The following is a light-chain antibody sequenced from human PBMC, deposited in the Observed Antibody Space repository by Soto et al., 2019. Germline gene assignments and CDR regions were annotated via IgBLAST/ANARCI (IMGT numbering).Light chain of an antibody. CDR2: AAS. CDR1: QTISSY. V-gene: IGKV1-39*01. CDR3: QQTYSSVWT. Sequence: DIQMTQSPSSLSASVGDRVTITCRASQTISSYLNWYQQKPGKAPKLLIYAASSLQSGVPSRFSGSGSGTDFTLTISRLQPEDFATYSRQQTYSSVWTFGQGTKVEIK. J-gene: IGKJ1*01.